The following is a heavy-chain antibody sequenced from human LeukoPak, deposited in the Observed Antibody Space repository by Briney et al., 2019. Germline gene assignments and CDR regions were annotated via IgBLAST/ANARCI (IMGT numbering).Heavy chain of an antibody. J-gene: IGHJ4*02. D-gene: IGHD2-2*01. Sequence: SETLSLTCAVYGGSFCGYYWSWIRQPPGKGLEWIGEINHSGSTNYNPSLKSRVTISVDTSKNQFSLKLSSVTAADTAVYYCARGRRLRRGYCSSTSCAQYYFDYWGQGTLVTVSS. V-gene: IGHV4-34*01. CDR2: INHSGST. CDR3: ARGRRLRRGYCSSTSCAQYYFDY. CDR1: GGSFCGYY.